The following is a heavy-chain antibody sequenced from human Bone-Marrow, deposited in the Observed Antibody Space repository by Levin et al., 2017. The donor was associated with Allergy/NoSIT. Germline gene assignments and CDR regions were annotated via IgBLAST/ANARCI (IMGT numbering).Heavy chain of an antibody. D-gene: IGHD6-13*01. CDR3: AKKRYGAAGIGLEDFDY. CDR2: ISDSGDVT. Sequence: ETLSLTCAASGFTFSTYDMNWVRQAPGKGLDWVSGISDSGDVTYYADSVKGRFTISRDNSKDTLYLQMNSLRDEDTALYYCAKKRYGAAGIGLEDFDYWGQGTLVTVSS. J-gene: IGHJ4*02. CDR1: GFTFSTYD. V-gene: IGHV3-23*01.